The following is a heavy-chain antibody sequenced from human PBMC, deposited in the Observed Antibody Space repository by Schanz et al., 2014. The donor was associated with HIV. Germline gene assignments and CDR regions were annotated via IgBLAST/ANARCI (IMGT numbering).Heavy chain of an antibody. CDR3: TTRRVLGVNLDV. J-gene: IGHJ6*02. V-gene: IGHV3-15*01. D-gene: IGHD3-3*01. Sequence: EVQLLESGGGLVQPGGSLRLSCAASGFTFRHAWMSWVRQAPGKGLEWVGLIKSKTDGETTDYAAPVKGRFTISRDDSKTTLFLQMNSLKSEDTAVYYCTTRRVLGVNLDVWGQGTTVTVSS. CDR2: IKSKTDGETT. CDR1: GFTFRHAW.